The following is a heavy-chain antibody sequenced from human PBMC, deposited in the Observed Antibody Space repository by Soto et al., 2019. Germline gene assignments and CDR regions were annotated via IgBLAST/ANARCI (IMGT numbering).Heavy chain of an antibody. D-gene: IGHD2-8*01. CDR3: ARDLMGYPMDV. V-gene: IGHV3-48*03. Sequence: VGAMRVSRGALGFTFGSYHMDWFRKAAVNGLEWVSYISSASSAIYYADSVKGRFTISRDNAKNSLFLQMNSLRAEDTALYYCARDLMGYPMDVWRHATTVTVS. CDR1: GFTFGSYH. CDR2: ISSASSAI. J-gene: IGHJ6*02.